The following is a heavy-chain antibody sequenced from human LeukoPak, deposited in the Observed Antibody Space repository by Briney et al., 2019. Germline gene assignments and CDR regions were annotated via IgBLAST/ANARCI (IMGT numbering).Heavy chain of an antibody. CDR3: AKRLSATRHSRGYFDY. J-gene: IGHJ4*02. Sequence: SLXLXXAXSGFSXSNYWMNWVRQAPGKGLEWVANIKQDGGEKYYVDSVKGRFTISRDNAKNSLYLQMNSLRAEDTAVYYCAKRLSATRHSRGYFDYWGQGTLVTVSS. CDR1: GFSXSNYW. V-gene: IGHV3-7*03. CDR2: IKQDGGEK. D-gene: IGHD3-16*01.